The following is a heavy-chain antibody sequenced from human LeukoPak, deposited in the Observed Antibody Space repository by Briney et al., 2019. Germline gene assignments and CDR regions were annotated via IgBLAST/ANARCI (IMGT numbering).Heavy chain of an antibody. CDR1: GFTFSSYA. CDR2: ISGSGGST. J-gene: IGHJ4*02. D-gene: IGHD3-10*01. V-gene: IGHV3-23*01. CDR3: ATRITMVRGVLDY. Sequence: GGSLRLSCAASGFTFSSYAMSWVRQAPGKGLEWVSAISGSGGSTYYADSVKGRFTISRDNSKNTLYLQMNSLRAEDTAVYYCATRITMVRGVLDYWRQGTLVTVSS.